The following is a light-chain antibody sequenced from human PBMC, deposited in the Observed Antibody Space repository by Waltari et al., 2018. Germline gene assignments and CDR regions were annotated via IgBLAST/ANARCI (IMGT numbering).Light chain of an antibody. V-gene: IGKV3-20*01. CDR3: QQYGSSPT. Sequence: EVVLTQSPGTLSLSPGERATLSCWASQSVKTNYLAWYQHRPDQTPRLIIYGASVRATGIPDRFTGSGSETVFRLTISRLEPEDSALYYCQQYGSSPTFGQGTRLEIK. J-gene: IGKJ5*01. CDR1: QSVKTNY. CDR2: GAS.